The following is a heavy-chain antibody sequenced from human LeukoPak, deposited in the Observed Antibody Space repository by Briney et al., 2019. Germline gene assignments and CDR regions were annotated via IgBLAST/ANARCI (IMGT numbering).Heavy chain of an antibody. Sequence: SETLSLTCTVSGGSITTSNYYWAWIRQPPGKGLEWIGIIYYSGSTNYNPSLESRVTISVDTSKNQLSLKLSSVTAADTAVYYCAREPGFDSSGYLNWFDPWGQGTLVTVSS. CDR3: AREPGFDSSGYLNWFDP. V-gene: IGHV4-39*07. CDR1: GGSITTSNYY. D-gene: IGHD3-22*01. CDR2: IYYSGST. J-gene: IGHJ5*02.